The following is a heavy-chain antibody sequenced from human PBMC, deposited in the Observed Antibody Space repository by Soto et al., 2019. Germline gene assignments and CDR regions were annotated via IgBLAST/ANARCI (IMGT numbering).Heavy chain of an antibody. V-gene: IGHV4-30-2*02. CDR1: GGSISSGGYS. Sequence: QLQLQESGSGLVKPSQTLSLTCAVSGGSISSGGYSWSWIRQPPGKGLEWIGYIYHSGSTYYKPSPKRRVTISVDRSKNQFSLKLSSVPAADTAVYYCAGSGYYHTTGMDVWGQGTTVTVSS. CDR3: AGSGYYHTTGMDV. CDR2: IYHSGST. D-gene: IGHD3-22*01. J-gene: IGHJ6*02.